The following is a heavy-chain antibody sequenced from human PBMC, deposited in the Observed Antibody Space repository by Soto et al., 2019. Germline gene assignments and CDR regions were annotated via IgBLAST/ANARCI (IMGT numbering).Heavy chain of an antibody. CDR2: IIPVFHTA. D-gene: IGHD1-26*01. V-gene: IGHV1-69*06. CDR1: GGALSSHA. J-gene: IGHJ4*02. CDR3: AREGYSGSYFDH. Sequence: QVQLVQSGAEVKKPGSSVKVYCKASGGALSSHALSWVRQAPGQGLEWMGSIIPVFHTANYAQKFQGRVTITADKSTTTAYMELSSLRSEDTAVYYCAREGYSGSYFDHWGQGALVTVSS.